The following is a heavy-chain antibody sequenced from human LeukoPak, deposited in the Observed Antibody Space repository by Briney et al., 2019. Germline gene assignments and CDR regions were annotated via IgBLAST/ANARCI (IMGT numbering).Heavy chain of an antibody. CDR2: INTDTGNP. J-gene: IGHJ5*02. D-gene: IGHD2-15*01. CDR3: ARYPWYCSGGSCYDNWFDP. Sequence: ASVKVSCKASGYTFTSYAMNWVRQAPGQGLEWMGWINTDTGNPTYAQGFTGRFVFSLDTSVSTAYLQISSLKAEDTAVYYCARYPWYCSGGSCYDNWFDPWGQGTLVTVSS. CDR1: GYTFTSYA. V-gene: IGHV7-4-1*02.